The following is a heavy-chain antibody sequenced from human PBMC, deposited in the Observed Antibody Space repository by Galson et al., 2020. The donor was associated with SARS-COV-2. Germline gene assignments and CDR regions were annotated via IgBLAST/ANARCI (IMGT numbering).Heavy chain of an antibody. J-gene: IGHJ6*02. CDR1: GFTFSSYG. V-gene: IGHV3-33*01. CDR3: ASAADILTGYYGRDGMDV. Sequence: GGFLRLSCAASGFTFSSYGMHWVRQAPGKGLEWVAVIWYDGSNKYYADSVKGRFTISRDNSKNTLYLQMNSLRAEDTAVYYCASAADILTGYYGRDGMDVWGQGTTVTVSS. D-gene: IGHD3-9*01. CDR2: IWYDGSNK.